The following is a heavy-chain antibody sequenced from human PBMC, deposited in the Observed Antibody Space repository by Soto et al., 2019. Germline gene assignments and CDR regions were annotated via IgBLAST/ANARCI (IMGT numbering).Heavy chain of an antibody. CDR1: GGSISSGGYY. CDR2: IYYSGST. Sequence: PSETLSLTCAVSGGSISSGGYYWSWIRQPPGKGLEWIAYIYYSGSTNYNPSLKSRVTISVDTSKNQFSLKLSSVTAADTAVYYCARRYGGNLDYWGQGTLVTVSS. J-gene: IGHJ4*02. CDR3: ARRYGGNLDY. D-gene: IGHD1-26*01. V-gene: IGHV4-61*08.